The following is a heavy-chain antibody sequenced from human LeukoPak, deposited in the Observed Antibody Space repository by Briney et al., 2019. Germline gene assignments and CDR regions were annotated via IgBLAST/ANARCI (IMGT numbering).Heavy chain of an antibody. J-gene: IGHJ4*02. Sequence: GRSLRLSCAASGFTFSSYAMHWVRQAPGKGLEWVAVISYDGSNKYYADSVKGRFTISRDNSKNTLYLQMNSLRTEDTAVYYCARDRGVRGVIDYWGQGTLVTVSS. CDR3: ARDRGVRGVIDY. CDR2: ISYDGSNK. V-gene: IGHV3-30-3*01. CDR1: GFTFSSYA. D-gene: IGHD3-10*01.